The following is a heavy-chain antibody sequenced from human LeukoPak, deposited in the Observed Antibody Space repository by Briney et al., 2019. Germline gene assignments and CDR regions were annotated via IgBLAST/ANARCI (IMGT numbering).Heavy chain of an antibody. D-gene: IGHD6-13*01. CDR2: ISYDGSNK. CDR3: AGAHSSSWYGGY. Sequence: PGGSLRLSCAASGFTFSSYGMHWVRQAPGKGLEWVAVISYDGSNKYYADSVKGRFTISRDNSKNTLYLQMNSLRAEDTAVYYCAGAHSSSWYGGYWGQGTLVTVSS. J-gene: IGHJ4*02. V-gene: IGHV3-30*03. CDR1: GFTFSSYG.